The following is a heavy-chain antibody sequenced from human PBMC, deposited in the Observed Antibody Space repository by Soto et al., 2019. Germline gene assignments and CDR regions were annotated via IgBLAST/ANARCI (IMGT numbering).Heavy chain of an antibody. V-gene: IGHV1-18*01. J-gene: IGHJ4*02. D-gene: IGHD6-13*01. CDR2: ISAYSGST. Sequence: ASVKVYCKASGYTFTTYGISWVRQAPGQGLEWMGWISAYSGSTKFAQKLQGRVTMTTDTSTTTAYMELRSLTSDDTAVYYCARDFTKSSSWPYYFDYWGQGTLVTVSS. CDR3: ARDFTKSSSWPYYFDY. CDR1: GYTFTTYG.